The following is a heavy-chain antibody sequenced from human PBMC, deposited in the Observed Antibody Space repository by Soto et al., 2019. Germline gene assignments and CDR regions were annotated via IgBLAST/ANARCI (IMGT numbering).Heavy chain of an antibody. V-gene: IGHV3-33*01. J-gene: IGHJ3*01. CDR1: GFSVSNYG. Sequence: QVQLVESGGGVVQPGQSLRLSCAASGFSVSNYGMHWVRQAPGKGLEWVAVVWKDGNTKQYVDSVKGRFTISRDNSKNTMELQMSRLRGEVTAVYYWARGEAWTEEAFALWGQGTRVTVSS. CDR3: ARGEAWTEEAFAL. D-gene: IGHD5-12*01. CDR2: VWKDGNTK.